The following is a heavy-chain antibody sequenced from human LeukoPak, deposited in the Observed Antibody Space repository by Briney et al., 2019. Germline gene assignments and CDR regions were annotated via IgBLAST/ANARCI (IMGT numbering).Heavy chain of an antibody. CDR1: GDSVSSKSAT. J-gene: IGHJ4*02. Sequence: SQTLSLTCAISGDSVSSKSATWNWIRQSPSRGLEWLGATYYRSKWFDAYAMSVKSRIIVSSDTSKNQFSLQLSSVTPGDTAVYYCARGEDLTYDYWGQGTLVTVSS. D-gene: IGHD1-26*01. V-gene: IGHV6-1*01. CDR3: ARGEDLTYDY. CDR2: TYYRSKWFD.